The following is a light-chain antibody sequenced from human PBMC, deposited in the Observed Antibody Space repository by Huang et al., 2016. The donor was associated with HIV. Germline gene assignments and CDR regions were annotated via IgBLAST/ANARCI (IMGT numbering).Light chain of an antibody. CDR1: QDIDAY. J-gene: IGKJ1*01. CDR2: AAS. V-gene: IGKV1-27*01. Sequence: DIQMTQSPSSLSASIGDRITISCRASQDIDAYLAWYQHKPGKVPNLRIYAASNLQSGVPSRFSGSGSGTNFTLTIGSLQPEDVGSYYCQKYNDVPRTFGHGTKVEIK. CDR3: QKYNDVPRT.